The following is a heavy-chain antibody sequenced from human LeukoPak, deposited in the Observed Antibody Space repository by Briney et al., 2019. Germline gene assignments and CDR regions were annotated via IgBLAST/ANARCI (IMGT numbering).Heavy chain of an antibody. D-gene: IGHD4-17*01. CDR2: IYPSDSDT. CDR1: GYRFTTYW. V-gene: IGHV5-51*01. CDR3: ARLYGDADY. J-gene: IGHJ4*02. Sequence: GESLKISCKGSGYRFTTYWIGWVRQMPGKGLEWMGIIYPSDSDTRYSPSCQGQLTISAGKSISTAYLQSNSLKASDTAMYYCARLYGDADYWGQGTLVTVSS.